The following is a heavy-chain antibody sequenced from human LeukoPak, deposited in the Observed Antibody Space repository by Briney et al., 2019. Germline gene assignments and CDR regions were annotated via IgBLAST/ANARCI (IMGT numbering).Heavy chain of an antibody. V-gene: IGHV1-69*06. Sequence: SVKVSCKASGGTFSSYAISWVPQDPGQGLEWMGGIIPIFGTANYAQKFQGRVTITADKSTSTAYMELSSLRSEDTAVYYCARDNVVTHGLDYWGQGTLVTVSS. CDR3: ARDNVVTHGLDY. CDR2: IIPIFGTA. CDR1: GGTFSSYA. J-gene: IGHJ4*02. D-gene: IGHD2-21*02.